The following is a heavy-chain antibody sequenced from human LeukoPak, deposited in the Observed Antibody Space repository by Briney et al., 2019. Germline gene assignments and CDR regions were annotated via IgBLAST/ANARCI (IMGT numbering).Heavy chain of an antibody. CDR1: GGTFSSYA. Sequence: GASVKVSCKASGGTFSSYAISWVRQAPGQGLEWMGRMIPILGIANYAQKFQGRVTITADKSTSTAYMELSSLRSEDTAVYYCARDRSNLYYYDSSGYYFLDYWGQGTLVTVSS. CDR2: MIPILGIA. V-gene: IGHV1-69*04. CDR3: ARDRSNLYYYDSSGYYFLDY. D-gene: IGHD3-22*01. J-gene: IGHJ4*02.